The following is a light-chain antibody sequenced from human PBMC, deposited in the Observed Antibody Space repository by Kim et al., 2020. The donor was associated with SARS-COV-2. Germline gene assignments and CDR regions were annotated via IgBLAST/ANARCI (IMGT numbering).Light chain of an antibody. V-gene: IGLV3-1*01. CDR2: QDS. CDR1: KLGDKY. Sequence: SYELTQPHSVSVSPGQTASITCSGDKLGDKYACWYQQKPGQSPVLVIYQDSKRPSGIPERFSGSNSGNTATLTISGTQAMDEADYYCQAWDSSTAGVVFGGGTQLTVL. J-gene: IGLJ2*01. CDR3: QAWDSSTAGVV.